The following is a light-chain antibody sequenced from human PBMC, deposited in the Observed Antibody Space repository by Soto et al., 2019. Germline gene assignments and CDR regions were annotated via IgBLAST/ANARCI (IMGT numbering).Light chain of an antibody. CDR3: QQRSDWPPIT. J-gene: IGKJ5*01. V-gene: IGKV3-11*01. Sequence: EILMNQSPDTLSLSPWQKATLSCRASVSISSNLALYQQKPGQSPRLLIYGASSRATGVPDRFGGSGSGTDFTLTINNVQPEDFAVYYCQQRSDWPPITFGQGTRLEIK. CDR2: GAS. CDR1: VSISSN.